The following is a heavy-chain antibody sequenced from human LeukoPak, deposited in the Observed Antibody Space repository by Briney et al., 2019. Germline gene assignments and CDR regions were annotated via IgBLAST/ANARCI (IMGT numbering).Heavy chain of an antibody. V-gene: IGHV3-23*01. CDR1: GFTFSSYA. D-gene: IGHD3-10*01. CDR3: AKNKWFGEFGSNFDY. J-gene: IGHJ4*02. Sequence: PGGSLRLSCAASGFTFSSYAMSWLRQAPGKGLDWVSAISGSGGSTYYADSVKGRFTISRDNSKNTLYLQMNSLRAEDTAVYYCAKNKWFGEFGSNFDYWGQGTLVTVSS. CDR2: ISGSGGST.